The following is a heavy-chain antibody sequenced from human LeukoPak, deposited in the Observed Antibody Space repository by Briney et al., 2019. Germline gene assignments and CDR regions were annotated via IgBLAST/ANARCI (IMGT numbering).Heavy chain of an antibody. CDR2: ISYEGSNT. J-gene: IGHJ4*02. V-gene: IGHV3-30-3*01. CDR3: ARDLVAAAGDY. CDR1: GFTFSSYA. Sequence: GGSLRLSCAASGFTFSSYAMHWVRQAPGKGLEWVATISYEGSNTYYLESMKGRFTISRDNSKNTIYLQMNSLRAEDTAVHYCARDLVAAAGDYWGQGTLVTVSS. D-gene: IGHD6-13*01.